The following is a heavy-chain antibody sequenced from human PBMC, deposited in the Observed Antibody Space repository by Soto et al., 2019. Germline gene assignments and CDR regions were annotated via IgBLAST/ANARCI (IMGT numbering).Heavy chain of an antibody. V-gene: IGHV3-30*18. CDR1: GFTFSSYG. CDR2: ISYDGSNK. Sequence: PGGSLRLSCAASGFTFSSYGMHWVRQAPGKGLEWVAVISYDGSNKYYADSVKGRFTISRDNSKNTLYLQMNSLRAEDTAVYYCAKDRARYDFGATLDYWGQGTLVTVSS. J-gene: IGHJ4*02. CDR3: AKDRARYDFGATLDY. D-gene: IGHD3-3*01.